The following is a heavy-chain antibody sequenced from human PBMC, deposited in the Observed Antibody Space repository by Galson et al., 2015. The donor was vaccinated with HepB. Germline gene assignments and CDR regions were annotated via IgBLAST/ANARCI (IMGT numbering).Heavy chain of an antibody. V-gene: IGHV3-23*01. CDR3: AKGVDIVVIMTAIDY. J-gene: IGHJ4*02. Sequence: SLRLSCAASGFTFNSYAMSWVRQAPGKGLEWVSGISGSGAGTYYADSVKGRFTISRDNSKNTLYLQMNSLRAEDTAVYYCAKGVDIVVIMTAIDYWGQGTLVTVSS. CDR1: GFTFNSYA. CDR2: ISGSGAGT. D-gene: IGHD2-21*01.